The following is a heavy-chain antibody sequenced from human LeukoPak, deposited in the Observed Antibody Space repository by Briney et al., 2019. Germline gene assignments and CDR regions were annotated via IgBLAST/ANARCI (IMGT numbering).Heavy chain of an antibody. Sequence: SETLSLTCTVSGGSICSGGYSWIWIRPHPGKGLEWIGYIYYSGSTHYNPFLKSRVTISVDTSKNQFSLKLNSLTAADTAVYYCAAPSTDAFDIWGQGTMVTVSS. CDR2: IYYSGST. V-gene: IGHV4-31*03. CDR3: AAPSTDAFDI. J-gene: IGHJ3*02. CDR1: GGSICSGGYS.